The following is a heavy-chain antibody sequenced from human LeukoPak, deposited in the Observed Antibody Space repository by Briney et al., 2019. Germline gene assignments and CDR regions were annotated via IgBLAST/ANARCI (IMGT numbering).Heavy chain of an antibody. CDR2: LRHDESNK. CDR1: GFFFSSYS. V-gene: IGHV3-30*02. J-gene: IGHJ3*01. Sequence: GGSLRLSCAASGFFFSSYSMHWVRQAPGKGLEWVAFLRHDESNKKYADSVKGRFTISRDNSKNTLYLQMNSLRAEDTAVYYCATDTIFGVVVYAFDLWGQGTMVTVSS. CDR3: ATDTIFGVVVYAFDL. D-gene: IGHD3-3*01.